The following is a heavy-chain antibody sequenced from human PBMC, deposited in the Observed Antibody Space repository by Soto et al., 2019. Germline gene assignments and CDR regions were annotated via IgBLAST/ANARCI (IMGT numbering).Heavy chain of an antibody. V-gene: IGHV3-23*01. CDR2: ISDSGGST. Sequence: PXXSLRLSCAASRFTFSSYSMSWVLQAPGKGLEWVSSISDSGGSTYYPDSVKGRFTISRDNSKNTLYLQMNSMRAEDTAVYYCAKGSTGINWFDPWGQGILVTVSS. CDR3: AKGSTGINWFDP. D-gene: IGHD1-1*01. CDR1: RFTFSSYS. J-gene: IGHJ5*02.